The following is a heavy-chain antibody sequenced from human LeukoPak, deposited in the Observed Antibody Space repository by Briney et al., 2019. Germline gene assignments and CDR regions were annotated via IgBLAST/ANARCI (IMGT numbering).Heavy chain of an antibody. D-gene: IGHD6-13*01. J-gene: IGHJ6*03. Sequence: GGSLRLSCAASGFTFSSYEMNWVRQAPGKGLEWVSYISSSGSTIYYADSVKGRFTTSRDNAKNSLYLQMNSLRAEDTAVYYCARMYSSSWPHYYYYMDVWGKGTRSPSP. CDR1: GFTFSSYE. CDR2: ISSSGSTI. V-gene: IGHV3-48*03. CDR3: ARMYSSSWPHYYYYMDV.